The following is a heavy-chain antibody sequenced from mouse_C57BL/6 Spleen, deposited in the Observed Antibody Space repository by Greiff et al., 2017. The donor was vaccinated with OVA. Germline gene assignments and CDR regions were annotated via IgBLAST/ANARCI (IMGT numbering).Heavy chain of an antibody. J-gene: IGHJ2*01. D-gene: IGHD1-1*01. CDR3: ARAFITTVFDY. Sequence: QVQLQQSGAELVKPGASVKISCKASGYAFSSYWMNWVKQRPGKGLEWIGQIYPGDGDTNYNGKFKGKATLTADKSSSTAYMQLSSLTSEDSAVYFCARAFITTVFDYWGQGTTRTVSS. CDR2: IYPGDGDT. CDR1: GYAFSSYW. V-gene: IGHV1-80*01.